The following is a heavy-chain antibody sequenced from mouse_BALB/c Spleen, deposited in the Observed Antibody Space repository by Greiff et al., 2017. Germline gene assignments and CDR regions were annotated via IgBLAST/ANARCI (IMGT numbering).Heavy chain of an antibody. CDR1: GDSITSGY. J-gene: IGHJ4*01. CDR3: ARGDYRYDRDAMDY. Sequence: VQLKQSGPSLVKPSQTLSLTCSVTGDSITSGYWNWIRKFPGNKLEYMGYISYSGSTYYNPSLKSRISITRDTSKNQYYLQLNSVTTEDTATYYCARGDYRYDRDAMDYWGQGTSVTVSS. CDR2: ISYSGST. D-gene: IGHD2-14*01. V-gene: IGHV3-8*02.